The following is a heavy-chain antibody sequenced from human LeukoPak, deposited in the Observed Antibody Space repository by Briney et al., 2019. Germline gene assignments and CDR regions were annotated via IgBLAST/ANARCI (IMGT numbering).Heavy chain of an antibody. Sequence: GGSLRLSCAASGFTFSSYWMHWVRQAPGKGLVWVSRINSDGSSISYADSVKGRFTISRDNAKNTLYLQMNSLRAEDTAVYYCASLSVPAADFDYWGQGTLVTVSS. D-gene: IGHD2-2*01. J-gene: IGHJ4*02. V-gene: IGHV3-74*01. CDR1: GFTFSSYW. CDR3: ASLSVPAADFDY. CDR2: INSDGSSI.